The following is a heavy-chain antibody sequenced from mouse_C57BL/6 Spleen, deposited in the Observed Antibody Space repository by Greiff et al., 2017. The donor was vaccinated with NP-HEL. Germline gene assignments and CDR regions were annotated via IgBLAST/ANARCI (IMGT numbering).Heavy chain of an antibody. CDR1: GFSFTTYA. CDR2: IRSKSNNYAT. CDR3: VRLGTQGHFAY. J-gene: IGHJ2*01. D-gene: IGHD3-3*01. Sequence: EVKLMESGGGLVQPKGSLKLSCAASGFSFTTYAMNWVRQAPGKGVEWVGRIRSKSNNYATYYADSVKDRFTISRDDSESMLYLQMNNLKTAYTAMYYCVRLGTQGHFAYWGQGTTLTVSS. V-gene: IGHV10-1*01.